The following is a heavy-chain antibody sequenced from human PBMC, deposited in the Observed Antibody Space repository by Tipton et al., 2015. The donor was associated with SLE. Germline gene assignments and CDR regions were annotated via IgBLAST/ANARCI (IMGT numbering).Heavy chain of an antibody. CDR3: AREPRYTWGYGLDV. CDR2: IHHSGSS. V-gene: IGHV4-38-2*02. D-gene: IGHD1-14*01. J-gene: IGHJ6*02. CDR1: GYSISSGYD. Sequence: TLSLTCAVSGYSISSGYDWGWIRQPPGKGLEWFGSIHHSGSSHYNPSLRSRVTISVDTSKNQFSLKLSSVTAADTAVYYCAREPRYTWGYGLDVWGQGTTVIVSS.